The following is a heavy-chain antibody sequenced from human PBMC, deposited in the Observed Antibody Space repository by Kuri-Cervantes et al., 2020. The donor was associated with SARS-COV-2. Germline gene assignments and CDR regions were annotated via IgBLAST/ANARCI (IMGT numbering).Heavy chain of an antibody. V-gene: IGHV1-24*01. CDR2: FDPEDGET. CDR3: AREARAPSSRDWFDP. CDR1: GYTLTELS. D-gene: IGHD2-15*01. Sequence: ASVKVSCKVSGYTLTELSMHWVRQAPGKGLEWMGGFDPEDGETIYAQKFQGRVTMTRDTSISTAYMELSRLRSDDTAVYYCAREARAPSSRDWFDPWGQGTLVTVSS. J-gene: IGHJ5*02.